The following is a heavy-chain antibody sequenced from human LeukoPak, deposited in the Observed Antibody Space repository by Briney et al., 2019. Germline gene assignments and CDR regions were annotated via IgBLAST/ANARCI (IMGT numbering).Heavy chain of an antibody. CDR2: IYYSGST. CDR3: AREMYYDFWRGSDY. D-gene: IGHD3-3*01. Sequence: ASETLSLTCTVSGGSISSYYWSWIRQPPGKGLEWIGYIYYSGSTNYNPSLKSRVTISVDTSKNQFSLKLSSVTAADTAVYYCAREMYYDFWRGSDYWGQETLVTVSS. CDR1: GGSISSYY. V-gene: IGHV4-59*01. J-gene: IGHJ4*02.